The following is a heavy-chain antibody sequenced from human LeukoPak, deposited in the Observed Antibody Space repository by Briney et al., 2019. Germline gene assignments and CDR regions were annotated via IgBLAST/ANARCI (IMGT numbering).Heavy chain of an antibody. D-gene: IGHD5-24*01. Sequence: GGSLRLSCAASKFTFSDYSMSWVRQAPGKGLEWVSSISSIRNYIYYADSVKGRFTVSRGNSNNTLYLQMNSLRAEDTAVYYCAKDRWLQYVSLFDCWGKGTLVTVSS. V-gene: IGHV3-21*04. CDR3: AKDRWLQYVSLFDC. CDR2: ISSIRNYI. CDR1: KFTFSDYS. J-gene: IGHJ4*02.